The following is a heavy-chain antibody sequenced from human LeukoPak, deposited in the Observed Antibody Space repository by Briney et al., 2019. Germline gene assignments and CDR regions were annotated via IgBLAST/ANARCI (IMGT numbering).Heavy chain of an antibody. Sequence: GGSLRLSCAASGFTFDDYGMSWVRQAPGKGLEWVSLISGDGGSTYYADSVKGRFTISRDNSKNSLYLQMNSLRTEDTALYYCAKVHAPPGWGDYDYYYYYMDVWGKGTTVTVSS. J-gene: IGHJ6*03. CDR3: AKVHAPPGWGDYDYYYYYMDV. D-gene: IGHD4-17*01. CDR2: ISGDGGST. CDR1: GFTFDDYG. V-gene: IGHV3-43*02.